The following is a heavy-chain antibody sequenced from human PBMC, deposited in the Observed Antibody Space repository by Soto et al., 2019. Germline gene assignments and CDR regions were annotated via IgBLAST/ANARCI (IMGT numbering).Heavy chain of an antibody. CDR1: GFTFSSYA. CDR2: ISGSGGST. CDR3: AKAPNKQRCTAMVPGAYYYGMDV. Sequence: GGSLRLSCAASGFTFSSYAMSWVRQAPGKGLEWVSAISGSGGSTYYADSVKGRFTISRDNSKNTLYLQMNSLRAEDTAVYYCAKAPNKQRCTAMVPGAYYYGMDVWGQGTTVTVS. D-gene: IGHD5-18*01. V-gene: IGHV3-23*01. J-gene: IGHJ6*02.